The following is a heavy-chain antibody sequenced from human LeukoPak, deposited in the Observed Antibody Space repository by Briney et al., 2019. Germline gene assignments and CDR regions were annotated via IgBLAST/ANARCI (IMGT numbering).Heavy chain of an antibody. V-gene: IGHV4-34*01. CDR3: ASRSLTLAAARCFDD. CDR1: GESFSAYF. CDR2: IDHRGVS. J-gene: IGHJ4*03. Sequence: SETLSLTCAVSGESFSAYFWSWIRQVPGKGLEWIGEIDHRGVSTYNPSLKSRATMLVDTSNNHFSLSLTSVTAADTATYYCASRSLTLAAARCFDDWGQGTAVTVSS. D-gene: IGHD2-15*01.